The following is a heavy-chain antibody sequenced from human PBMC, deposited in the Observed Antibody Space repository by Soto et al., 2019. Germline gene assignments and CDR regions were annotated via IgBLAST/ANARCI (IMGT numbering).Heavy chain of an antibody. CDR3: ARFHGYDFKYWFDP. CDR2: IIPIFGTA. J-gene: IGHJ5*02. V-gene: IGHV1-69*13. D-gene: IGHD5-12*01. CDR1: GGTFSSYA. Sequence: GASVKVSCKASGGTFSSYAISWVRQAPGQGLEWMGGIIPIFGTANYAQKFQGRVTITADESTSTAYMELSSLRSEDTAVYYCARFHGYDFKYWFDPWGQGTLVTVSS.